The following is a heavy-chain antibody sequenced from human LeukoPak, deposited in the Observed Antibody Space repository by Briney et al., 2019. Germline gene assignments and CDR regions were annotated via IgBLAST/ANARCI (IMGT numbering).Heavy chain of an antibody. CDR3: AGGYGDSGY. CDR2: ISYDGNSA. Sequence: GGSLRLSCAASGFTFSNYAMHWVRQTPGKGLEWVAVISYDGNSAHSVDSVKGRFTISRDNSKNMLFLQMNSLRAEDTAVYYCAGGYGDSGYWGQGTLVTVSS. V-gene: IGHV3-30*04. J-gene: IGHJ4*02. CDR1: GFTFSNYA. D-gene: IGHD4-17*01.